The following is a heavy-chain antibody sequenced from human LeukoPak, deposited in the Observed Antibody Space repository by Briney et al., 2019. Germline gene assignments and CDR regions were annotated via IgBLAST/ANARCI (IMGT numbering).Heavy chain of an antibody. Sequence: SVKVSCKASGGTFSSYAISWVRQTPGQGLEWMGGIIPIFGTANYAQKFQGRVTITTDESTSTAYMELSSLRSEDTAVYYCAINTAMVSYYYYYYMDVWGKGTTVTVSS. CDR2: IIPIFGTA. J-gene: IGHJ6*03. CDR3: AINTAMVSYYYYYYMDV. D-gene: IGHD5-18*01. CDR1: GGTFSSYA. V-gene: IGHV1-69*05.